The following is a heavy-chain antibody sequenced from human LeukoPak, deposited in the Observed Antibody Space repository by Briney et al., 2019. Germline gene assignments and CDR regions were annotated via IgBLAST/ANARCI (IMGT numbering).Heavy chain of an antibody. J-gene: IGHJ6*03. CDR1: GGTFNSYA. CDR3: ASGSLGDGYGVGDYYQYMDV. CDR2: IMSLFGTA. V-gene: IGHV1-69*05. D-gene: IGHD5-24*01. Sequence: GASVKVSCKASGGTFNSYAISWVRQAPGQGPEWMGGIMSLFGTANYAHEFQGRVTFTTDESASTPYMEVSSLRSEDTAVYYCASGSLGDGYGVGDYYQYMDVWGKGTTVTVSS.